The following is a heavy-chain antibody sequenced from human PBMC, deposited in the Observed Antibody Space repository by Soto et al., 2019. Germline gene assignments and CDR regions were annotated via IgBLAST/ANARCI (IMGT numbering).Heavy chain of an antibody. CDR1: CGSISSGDYY. D-gene: IGHD6-6*01. CDR3: ARSSIEPRVFMYPFES. V-gene: IGHV4-39*01. J-gene: IGHJ4*02. CDR2: IYYDGST. Sequence: SDTLSITFTVSCGSISSGDYYWSFIRHHPGKGLEWIGYIYYDGSTYYNPSLKSRVAISLDTSKNQFSLRLNSVTAADTAVYYCARSSIEPRVFMYPFESWGQGTLVTVSS.